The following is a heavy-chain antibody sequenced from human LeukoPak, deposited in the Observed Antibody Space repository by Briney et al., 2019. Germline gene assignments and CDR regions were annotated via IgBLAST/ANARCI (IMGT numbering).Heavy chain of an antibody. CDR3: ARQPSGTPTFDI. D-gene: IGHD1-14*01. CDR1: GGSMRSYY. CDR2: IYYSGST. J-gene: IGHJ3*02. V-gene: IGHV4-59*08. Sequence: SATLSLTCTVSGGSMRSYYWGWIRQPPGRGLEWIGSIYYSGSTNYNPSFKSRVTMSMDTSNNQFSLRLTSVTAADTAVYHCARQPSGTPTFDIWGQGTMVSVSS.